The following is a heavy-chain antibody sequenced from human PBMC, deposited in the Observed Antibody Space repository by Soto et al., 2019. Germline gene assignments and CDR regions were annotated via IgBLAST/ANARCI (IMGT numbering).Heavy chain of an antibody. J-gene: IGHJ6*02. CDR1: GYTFTGYY. Sequence: GASVKVSCKASGYTFTGYYMHWVRQAPGQGLEWMGWINPNSGGTNYAQKFQGWVTMTRDTSISTAYMELSRLRSDDTAVYYCAVGYNLRFLEWLLPPYYYYGMDVWGQGTTVTVSS. CDR2: INPNSGGT. V-gene: IGHV1-2*04. CDR3: AVGYNLRFLEWLLPPYYYYGMDV. D-gene: IGHD3-3*01.